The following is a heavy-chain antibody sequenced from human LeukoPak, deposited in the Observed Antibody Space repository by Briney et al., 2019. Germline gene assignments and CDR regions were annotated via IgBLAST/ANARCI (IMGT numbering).Heavy chain of an antibody. D-gene: IGHD2-21*02. CDR1: GASISSYY. CDR2: IYYSGST. Sequence: PSETLSLTCTVAGASISSYYWSWIRQPPGKGLEWIGYIYYSGSTNYNPSLKSRVTISVDTSKNQFPLKLSSVTAADTAVNYCARGGVTWTFDYWGQGTLVTVSS. J-gene: IGHJ4*02. CDR3: ARGGVTWTFDY. V-gene: IGHV4-59*01.